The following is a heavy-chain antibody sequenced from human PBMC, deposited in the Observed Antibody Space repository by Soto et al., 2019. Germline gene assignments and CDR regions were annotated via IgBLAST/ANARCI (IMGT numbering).Heavy chain of an antibody. CDR2: INAGNGNT. CDR3: ARERGTTSFALPYIDY. CDR1: GYTFTGYA. D-gene: IGHD1-7*01. J-gene: IGHJ4*02. V-gene: IGHV1-3*01. Sequence: ASVKVSCKVSGYTFTGYAMHWVRQAPGQRIEWMGWINAGNGNTKYSQKFQGRVNITRDTSASAAYMELSILSSEETALYYCARERGTTSFALPYIDYWGQGTLVTVSS.